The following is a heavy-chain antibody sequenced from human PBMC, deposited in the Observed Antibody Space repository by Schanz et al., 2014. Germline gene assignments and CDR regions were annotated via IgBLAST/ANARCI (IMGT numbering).Heavy chain of an antibody. CDR1: GGSISGYY. V-gene: IGHV4-59*12. D-gene: IGHD6-6*01. Sequence: QVQLQESGPGLVKPSETLSLTCSVSGGSISGYYWSWIRQPPGKGLEWIGLTYYTGSTNYNPSLKSRVTISLDTSKNQFSLNLSSVTAADTAVYYCARDRLAAQGIDSWGQGTLVTVSS. CDR2: TYYTGST. CDR3: ARDRLAAQGIDS. J-gene: IGHJ4*02.